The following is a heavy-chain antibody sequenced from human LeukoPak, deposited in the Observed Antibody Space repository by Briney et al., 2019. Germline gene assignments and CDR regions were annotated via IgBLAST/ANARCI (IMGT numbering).Heavy chain of an antibody. CDR3: AEASPIGAANYYYNYYMDV. D-gene: IGHD6-13*01. J-gene: IGHJ6*03. CDR1: GYTFTGYY. CDR2: INPNSGGT. V-gene: IGHV1-2*02. Sequence: ASVKVSCKASGYTFTGYYMHWVRQAPGQGLEWMGWINPNSGGTNYAQKFQGRVTMTRDTSISTAYMKLSRLRSDDTAVYYCAEASPIGAANYYYNYYMDVWGKGTTVTVSS.